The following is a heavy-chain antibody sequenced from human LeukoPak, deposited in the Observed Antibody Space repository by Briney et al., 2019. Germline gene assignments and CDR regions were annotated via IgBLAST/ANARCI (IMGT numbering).Heavy chain of an antibody. V-gene: IGHV3-30*02. CDR2: IRYDGSNK. CDR3: AKDPGYSSSWPYYYYYMDV. CDR1: GFTFSSYS. D-gene: IGHD6-13*01. Sequence: PGGSLRLSCAASGFTFSSYSMNWVRQAPGKGLEWVAFIRYDGSNKYYADSVKGRFTISRDNSKNTLYLQMNSLRAEDTAVYYCAKDPGYSSSWPYYYYYMDVWGKGTTVTVSS. J-gene: IGHJ6*03.